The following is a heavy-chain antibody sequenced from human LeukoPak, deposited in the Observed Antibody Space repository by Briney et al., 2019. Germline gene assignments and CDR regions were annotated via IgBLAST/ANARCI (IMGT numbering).Heavy chain of an antibody. V-gene: IGHV4-39*01. CDR1: GCSIGSSSCY. D-gene: IGHD2-15*01. Sequence: PSETLFITCTVSGCSIGSSSCYLGWLRQPPGKGLEWIGCIYYSGSTYYNTTLKSRVAISLDTSKNQFSLKLSSVTAADTAVYYCARNSCPSGSCYDNRGYFDYWGQGTLVTVSS. CDR3: ARNSCPSGSCYDNRGYFDY. J-gene: IGHJ4*02. CDR2: IYYSGST.